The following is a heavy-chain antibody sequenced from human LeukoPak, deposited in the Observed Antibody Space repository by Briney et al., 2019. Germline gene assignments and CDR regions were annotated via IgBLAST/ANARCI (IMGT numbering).Heavy chain of an antibody. V-gene: IGHV1-2*02. CDR3: ARGQRDCSGGSCYSGGGDY. D-gene: IGHD2-15*01. Sequence: ASVKVSCKASGYTFTGYYMHWVRQAPGQGLEWMGWINPNSGGTNYAQKFQGRVTMTWDTSISTAYMELSRLRSDDTAVYYCARGQRDCSGGSCYSGGGDYWGQGTLVTVSS. CDR1: GYTFTGYY. J-gene: IGHJ4*02. CDR2: INPNSGGT.